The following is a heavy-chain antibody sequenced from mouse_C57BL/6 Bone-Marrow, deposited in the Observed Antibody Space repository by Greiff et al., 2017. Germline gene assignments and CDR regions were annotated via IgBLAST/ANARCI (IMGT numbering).Heavy chain of an antibody. D-gene: IGHD1-1*01. V-gene: IGHV1-15*01. Sequence: QVQLQQSGAELVRPGASVTLSCKASGYTFTDYEMHWVKQTPVHGLEWIGAIDPETGGTAYNQKFKGKAILTADKSSSTAYMELRSLTSEDSAVYYCTRRITTVVEEGWFAYWGQGTLVTVTA. CDR2: IDPETGGT. CDR1: GYTFTDYE. CDR3: TRRITTVVEEGWFAY. J-gene: IGHJ3*01.